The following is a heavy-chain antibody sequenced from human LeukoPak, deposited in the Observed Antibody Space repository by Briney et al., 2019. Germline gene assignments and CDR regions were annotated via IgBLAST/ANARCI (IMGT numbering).Heavy chain of an antibody. CDR3: AICTVGAAIKVGYYYYYMDV. CDR1: GGTFSSYA. V-gene: IGHV1-69*13. D-gene: IGHD2-2*01. Sequence: ASVKVSCKASGGTFSSYAISWVRQAPGQGLEWMGGIIPIFGTANYAQKFQGRVTITADESTSTAYMELSSLRSEDTAVYYCAICTVGAAIKVGYYYYYMDVWGKGTTVTISS. J-gene: IGHJ6*03. CDR2: IIPIFGTA.